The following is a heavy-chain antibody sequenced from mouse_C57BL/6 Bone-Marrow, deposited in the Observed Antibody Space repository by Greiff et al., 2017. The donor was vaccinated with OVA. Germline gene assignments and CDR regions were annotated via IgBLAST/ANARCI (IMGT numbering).Heavy chain of an antibody. CDR3: ARLLWDRFAY. J-gene: IGHJ3*01. CDR1: GFTFSSYA. Sequence: VQGVESGGGLVKPGGSLKLSCAASGFTFSSYAMSWVRQTPEKRLEWVATISDGGSYTYYPDNVKGRFTISRDNAKNNLYLQMSHLKSEDTAMYYCARLLWDRFAYWGQGTLVTVSA. D-gene: IGHD4-1*01. CDR2: ISDGGSYT. V-gene: IGHV5-4*01.